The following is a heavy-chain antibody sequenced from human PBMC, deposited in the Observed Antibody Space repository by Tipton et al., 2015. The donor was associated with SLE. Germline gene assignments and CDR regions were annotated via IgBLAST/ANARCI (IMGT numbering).Heavy chain of an antibody. Sequence: TLSLTCAVYGGSFSGYYWSWIRQASGKGLEWIGEINQNGGTKYNSSLKSRVTISVDTSKNQYSLKLTSVIAADTAVYYCARGAPDYWGQGTLVTVSA. J-gene: IGHJ4*02. CDR3: ARGAPDY. CDR1: GGSFSGYY. CDR2: INQNGGT. V-gene: IGHV4-34*01.